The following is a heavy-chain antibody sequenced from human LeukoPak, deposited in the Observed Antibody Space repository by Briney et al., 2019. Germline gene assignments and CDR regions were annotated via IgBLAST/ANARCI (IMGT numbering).Heavy chain of an antibody. CDR1: GFTFSSYS. CDR3: AKCIEARGPSDY. J-gene: IGHJ4*02. V-gene: IGHV3-21*01. CDR2: ISSSSSYI. D-gene: IGHD6-6*01. Sequence: KSGGSLRLSCAASGFTFSSYSMNWVRQAPVKGLEWVSSISSSSSYIYYADSVKGRFTISRDNAKNSLYLQMNSLRAEDTAVYYCAKCIEARGPSDYWGQGTLVTVSS.